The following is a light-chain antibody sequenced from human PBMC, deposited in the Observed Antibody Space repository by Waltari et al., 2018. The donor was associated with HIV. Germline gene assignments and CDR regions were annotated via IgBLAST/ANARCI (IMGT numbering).Light chain of an antibody. J-gene: IGLJ3*02. CDR3: RLSYNGGPWV. Sequence: QAVVTQEPSLTVSPGDTVTLTCGSSTGAVPSGHYPYWFQQKPGQAPTTVIYDTKNKPSWPPARFSSSLVGDKAALTLSGAQPEDEADYYCRLSYNGGPWVFGGGTKLTVL. CDR2: DTK. CDR1: TGAVPSGHY. V-gene: IGLV7-46*01.